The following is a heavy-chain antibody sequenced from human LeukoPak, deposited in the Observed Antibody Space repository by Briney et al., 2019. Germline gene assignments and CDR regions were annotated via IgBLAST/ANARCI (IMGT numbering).Heavy chain of an antibody. D-gene: IGHD2-15*01. V-gene: IGHV3-23*01. CDR2: ITGSSRST. J-gene: IGHJ4*02. CDR1: GFTFSSYG. CDR3: AKDQLNRFCSGGSCSTTHDY. Sequence: GGSLRLSCGASGFTFSSYGMSWVRQAPGKGLEWVSAITGSSRSTYYADSVKGRFTISRDNSKNTLYLQMNSLRAEDTAIYYCAKDQLNRFCSGGSCSTTHDYWGQGTLVTVSS.